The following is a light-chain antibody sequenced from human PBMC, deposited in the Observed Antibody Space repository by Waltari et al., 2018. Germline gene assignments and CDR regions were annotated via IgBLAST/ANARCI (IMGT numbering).Light chain of an antibody. CDR1: QSFNSNY. CDR3: QQNDSAPGT. V-gene: IGKV3-20*01. J-gene: IGKJ4*01. Sequence: EIVLTQSPGTLSLSPGERATLSCRASQSFNSNYFAWLQQKPGQAPRLLIYWASTRATGIPDRFSGSGSGTDFTLTISRLEPEDFAVYYCQQNDSAPGTFGGGTKVEIK. CDR2: WAS.